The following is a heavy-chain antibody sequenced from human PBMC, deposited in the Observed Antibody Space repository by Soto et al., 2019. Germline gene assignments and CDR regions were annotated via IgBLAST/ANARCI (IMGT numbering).Heavy chain of an antibody. D-gene: IGHD6-13*01. CDR3: ARDIAAAGFPYNWFDP. V-gene: IGHV4-31*03. J-gene: IGHJ5*02. CDR2: IYYSGST. CDR1: GGSISSGGYY. Sequence: LSLTCTVSGGSISSGGYYWSWIRQHPGKGLEWIGYIYYSGSTYYNPSLKSRVTISVDTSKNQFSLKLSSVTAADTAVYYCARDIAAAGFPYNWFDPWGQGTLVTVSS.